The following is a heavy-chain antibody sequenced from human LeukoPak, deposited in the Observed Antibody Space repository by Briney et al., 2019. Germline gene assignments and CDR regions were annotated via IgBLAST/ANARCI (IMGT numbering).Heavy chain of an antibody. CDR3: VSRVTSAY. CDR2: FSGGDDDT. D-gene: IGHD5-18*01. J-gene: IGHJ4*02. CDR1: GFTFSIYA. V-gene: IGHV3-23*01. Sequence: GGSLRLSCVASGFTFSIYAMNWVRQAPGKGLEWVSGFSGGDDDTHYADSAKGRFTISRDKSKNSLYLQMNSLRDEDTAVYHCVSRVTSAYWGQGIPVTVSS.